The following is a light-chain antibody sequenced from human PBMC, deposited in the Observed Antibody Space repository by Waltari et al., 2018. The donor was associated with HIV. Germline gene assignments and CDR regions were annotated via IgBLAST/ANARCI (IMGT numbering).Light chain of an antibody. CDR1: QSVSNY. J-gene: IGKJ4*01. CDR3: QQLGNEVLT. Sequence: IVLTQSPATLSLSPGERATLSCRASQSVSNYLAWYQQRPGQAPRLLIYDASKRATGTPARFSGGGSGIDFTRSLSILEPEDFAVYYCQQLGNEVLTFGGGTKVEIK. CDR2: DAS. V-gene: IGKV3-11*01.